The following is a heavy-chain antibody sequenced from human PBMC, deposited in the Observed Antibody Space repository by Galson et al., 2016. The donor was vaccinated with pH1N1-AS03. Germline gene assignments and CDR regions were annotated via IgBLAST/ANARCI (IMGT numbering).Heavy chain of an antibody. CDR1: GGSISSSPYY. J-gene: IGHJ4*02. D-gene: IGHD1-26*01. CDR3: ARHVSGSYPNNLDY. CDR2: IYYRGAS. V-gene: IGHV4-39*07. Sequence: SETLSLTCTVSGGSISSSPYYWGWIRQPPGKGPEWIGSIYYRGASYYSPSLKSRVIISIDTSKNHFSLNLKSVTAADTAVYFCARHVSGSYPNNLDYWGQGTLVIVSS.